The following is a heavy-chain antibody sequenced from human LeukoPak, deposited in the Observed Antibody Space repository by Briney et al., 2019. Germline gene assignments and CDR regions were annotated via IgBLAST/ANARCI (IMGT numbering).Heavy chain of an antibody. Sequence: GGSLRLSFAASGFTFSSFAMTWVRQAPGKGLEGVSSISGSGGSTYYADSVQGRFTISRDNSKNTLYLQMNSLRAEDTAVYYCAKYLGSGTSFDDWGQGTLVTVSS. J-gene: IGHJ4*02. CDR3: AKYLGSGTSFDD. V-gene: IGHV3-23*01. D-gene: IGHD3-10*01. CDR1: GFTFSSFA. CDR2: ISGSGGST.